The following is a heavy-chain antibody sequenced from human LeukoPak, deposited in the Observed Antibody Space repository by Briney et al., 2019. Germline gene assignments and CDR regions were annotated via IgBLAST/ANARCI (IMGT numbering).Heavy chain of an antibody. V-gene: IGHV4-4*07. J-gene: IGHJ6*02. CDR1: GGSMSNSY. D-gene: IGHD3-22*01. Sequence: PSETLSLTCTVSGGSMSNSYLTWVRQPAGKGLEWIGRMYVSGTTNYNPSLRSRVTMSIDSSKNQFSLRLSSVTAADTAVYYCARDNYYDSSGYSEGMDVWGQGTTVTVS. CDR2: MYVSGTT. CDR3: ARDNYYDSSGYSEGMDV.